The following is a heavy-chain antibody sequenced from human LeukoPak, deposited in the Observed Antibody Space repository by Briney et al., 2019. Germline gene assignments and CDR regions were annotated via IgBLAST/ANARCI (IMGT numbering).Heavy chain of an antibody. V-gene: IGHV1-2*02. CDR3: ARGKMNGDDFDY. J-gene: IGHJ4*02. D-gene: IGHD4-17*01. Sequence: ASVKVSCEASGYTFTGYYIHCVRQAPGQGLEWMGWINPNSGTNYAQKFQGRVTMTGDTFLSTAYMELSRLRSDDTAVYYCARGKMNGDDFDYWGQGTLVTVSS. CDR2: INPNSGT. CDR1: GYTFTGYY.